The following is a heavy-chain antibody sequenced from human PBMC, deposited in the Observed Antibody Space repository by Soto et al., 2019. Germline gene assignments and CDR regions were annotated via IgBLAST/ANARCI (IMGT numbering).Heavy chain of an antibody. Sequence: SETLSLTCTVSGGSISSYYWSWIRQPPGKGLEWIGYIYYSGSTNYNPSLKSRVTISVDTSKNQFSLKLSSVTAADTAVYYCARSRLVEQFDYWGQGTLVTVSS. D-gene: IGHD1-1*01. CDR2: IYYSGST. CDR3: ARSRLVEQFDY. CDR1: GGSISSYY. V-gene: IGHV4-59*08. J-gene: IGHJ4*02.